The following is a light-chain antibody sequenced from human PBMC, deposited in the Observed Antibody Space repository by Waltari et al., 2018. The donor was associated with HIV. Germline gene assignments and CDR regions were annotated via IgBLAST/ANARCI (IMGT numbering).Light chain of an antibody. CDR3: CSYAGSNIHWV. Sequence: QSALTQPRSVSGSPGQSVTISCTGTSRYVNNYNYVSWYQHHPGEAPKLVIFGVNNRPSGVPERFSGSNSGNTASLTISGLQAEDEGHYYCCSYAGSNIHWVFGGGTKLTVL. CDR1: SRYVNNYNY. J-gene: IGLJ3*02. CDR2: GVN. V-gene: IGLV2-11*01.